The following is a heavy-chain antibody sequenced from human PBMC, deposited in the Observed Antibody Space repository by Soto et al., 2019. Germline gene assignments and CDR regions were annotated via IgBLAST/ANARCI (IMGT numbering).Heavy chain of an antibody. CDR3: ARISGYSYGLPPYVDY. D-gene: IGHD5-18*01. Sequence: QVQLQESGPGLVKPSETLSLTCTVSGGSVSSGSYYWSWIRQPPGKGLEWIGYIYYSGSTNYNPSLTSRVTISVDTSKNQFSLKLSSVTAADTAVYYCARISGYSYGLPPYVDYWGQGTLVTVSS. V-gene: IGHV4-61*01. CDR2: IYYSGST. J-gene: IGHJ4*02. CDR1: GGSVSSGSYY.